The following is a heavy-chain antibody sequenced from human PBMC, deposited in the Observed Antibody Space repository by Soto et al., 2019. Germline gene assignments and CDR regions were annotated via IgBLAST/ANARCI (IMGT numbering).Heavy chain of an antibody. CDR1: GCTFAASY. CDR3: SVSLYGVVLHYYYRSDG. V-gene: IGHV1-69*13. CDR2: IIPMFGSA. J-gene: IGHJ6*02. Sequence: ASQHVSCKSPGCTFAASYMHWVRKAPGQVLEWMGGIIPMFGSANYAQEFLGRVTFTADDSTSTAYMEISGLTFEDTASYYWSVSLYGVVLHYYYRSDGWGPGTSVTVSS. D-gene: IGHD3-3*01.